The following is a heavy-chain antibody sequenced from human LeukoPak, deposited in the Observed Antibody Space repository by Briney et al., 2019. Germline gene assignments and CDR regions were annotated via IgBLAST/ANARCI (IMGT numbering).Heavy chain of an antibody. Sequence: GGSLRLSCAASGFTFSSYAMNWVRQAPGKGLEWVSVIYSGGSTYYADSVKGRFTISRDNSKNTLYLQMNSLRAEDTAVYYCASGLRIVGATRYWGQGTLVTVSS. V-gene: IGHV3-53*01. CDR2: IYSGGST. CDR1: GFTFSSYA. D-gene: IGHD1-26*01. CDR3: ASGLRIVGATRY. J-gene: IGHJ4*02.